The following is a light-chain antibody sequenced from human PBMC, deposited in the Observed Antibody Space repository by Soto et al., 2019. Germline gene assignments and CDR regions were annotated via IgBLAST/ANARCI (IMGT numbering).Light chain of an antibody. V-gene: IGKV3-11*01. J-gene: IGKJ3*01. Sequence: EIVLTQSPATLSLSPGERATLSCRASQSVSSYLAWYQQKPGQAPRLLIYDASNRAAGIPDRFSGSGFGTDFPVTTSHLEPEYFEVYYCPQRSNSPWTFGPGIKVDIK. CDR2: DAS. CDR1: QSVSSY. CDR3: PQRSNSPWT.